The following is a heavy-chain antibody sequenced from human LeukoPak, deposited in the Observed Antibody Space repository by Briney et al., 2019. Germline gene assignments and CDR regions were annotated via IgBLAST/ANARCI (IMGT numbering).Heavy chain of an antibody. V-gene: IGHV3-30-3*01. Sequence: PGGSLRLSCAASGFTFSSYAMHWVRQAPGKGLEWVAVISYDGSNKYYADSVKGRFTISRDNSKNTLYLQMNSLRAEDTAVYYCARGAPCGGDCSSWSDPWGQGTLVTVSS. D-gene: IGHD2-21*02. CDR3: ARGAPCGGDCSSWSDP. J-gene: IGHJ5*02. CDR2: ISYDGSNK. CDR1: GFTFSSYA.